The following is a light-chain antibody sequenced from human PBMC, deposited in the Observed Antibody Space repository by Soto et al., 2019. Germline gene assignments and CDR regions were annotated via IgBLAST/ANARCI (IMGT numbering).Light chain of an antibody. CDR3: QQYYSYPLT. V-gene: IGKV1-8*01. Sequence: AIRMTQSPSSFSASTGDRVTITCRASQGISSYLAWYQQKPGKAPKLLIYAASTSQSGVPSRFSGSGSGTDFTLTISCLQSEDFATYYCQQYYSYPLTFXGGTKVDIK. CDR1: QGISSY. CDR2: AAS. J-gene: IGKJ4*01.